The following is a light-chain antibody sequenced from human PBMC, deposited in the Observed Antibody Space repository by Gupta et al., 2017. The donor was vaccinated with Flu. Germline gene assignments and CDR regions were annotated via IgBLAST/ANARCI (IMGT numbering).Light chain of an antibody. CDR2: AVG. CDR1: SSDVGGSNY. Sequence: QSALTQPRSVSGSPGQSVTISCTGTSSDVGGSNYVSWYQQHPGNAPKLRLYAVGKRPYGVPDRCSVSKSGTTASLTISVLQAEEEAAYYCCASAGGTYKKNVFGTGTRVTVL. CDR3: CASAGGTYKKNV. V-gene: IGLV2-11*01. J-gene: IGLJ1*01.